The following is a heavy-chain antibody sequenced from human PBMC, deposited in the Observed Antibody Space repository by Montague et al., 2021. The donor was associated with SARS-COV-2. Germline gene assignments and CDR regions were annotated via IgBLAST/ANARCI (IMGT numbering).Heavy chain of an antibody. J-gene: IGHJ4*02. Sequence: SETLSLTCTVSGASISRSSYYWGWIRQPPGKGLEWIGNIYYSGNTHYNPSLKSRVTISVDTSKNQFSLTLSSVTAADTAIYYCARQGNSGNLIDYWGQGTLVTAPS. CDR1: GASISRSSYY. D-gene: IGHD3-10*01. CDR3: ARQGNSGNLIDY. CDR2: IYYSGNT. V-gene: IGHV4-39*01.